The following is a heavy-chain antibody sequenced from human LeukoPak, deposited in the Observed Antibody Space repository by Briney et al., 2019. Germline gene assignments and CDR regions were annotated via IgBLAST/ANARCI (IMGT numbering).Heavy chain of an antibody. CDR2: INPNSGGT. Sequence: GASVKVSCKASGYTFTGYYMHWVRQAPGQGLEWMGWINPNSGGTNYAQKFQGRVTMTGDTSISTAYMELSRLRSDDTAVYYCSVLWFGELTTHDYWGQGTLVTVSS. CDR3: SVLWFGELTTHDY. D-gene: IGHD3-10*01. J-gene: IGHJ4*02. CDR1: GYTFTGYY. V-gene: IGHV1-2*02.